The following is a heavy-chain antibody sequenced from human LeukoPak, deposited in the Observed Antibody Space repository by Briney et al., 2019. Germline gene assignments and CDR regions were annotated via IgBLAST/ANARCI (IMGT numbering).Heavy chain of an antibody. CDR3: ARDRAEGKTWVEFDP. CDR2: IYSDGVT. V-gene: IGHV3-66*02. J-gene: IGHJ5*02. Sequence: GGSLRLSCAASGFIVNAYAMSWVRQAPGKGLAWVSLIYSDGVTQYADSVKGRFTISRDNSKNTLYLQMNSLRDEDTAVYFCARDRAEGKTWVEFDPWGQGTLVAVSS. CDR1: GFIVNAYA.